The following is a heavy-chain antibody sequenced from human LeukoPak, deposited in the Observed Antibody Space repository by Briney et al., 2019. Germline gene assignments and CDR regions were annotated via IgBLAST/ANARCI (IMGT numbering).Heavy chain of an antibody. CDR1: GFTFSSYG. V-gene: IGHV3-30*02. D-gene: IGHD3-10*01. Sequence: GGSLRLSCAASGFTFSSYGMHWVRQAPGKGLEWVAFIRYDGSNKYYADSVKGRFTISRDNSKNTLYLQMNSLRAEDTAVYYCANPAFGESNLDYWGQGTLVTVSS. CDR2: IRYDGSNK. J-gene: IGHJ4*02. CDR3: ANPAFGESNLDY.